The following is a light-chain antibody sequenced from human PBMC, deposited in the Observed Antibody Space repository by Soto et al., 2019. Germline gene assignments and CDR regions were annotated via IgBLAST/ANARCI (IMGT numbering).Light chain of an antibody. Sequence: ILLAQSPSSLSASVGASVTITCRASQGIDTSLAWYQQKPGEAPKLLIDAASNFQSGVPSRFGGSGSGTHSTLTISSLQPDDFATYYCQQYNSYPITFGQRTLPEI. CDR1: QGIDTS. CDR3: QQYNSYPIT. J-gene: IGKJ5*01. CDR2: AAS. V-gene: IGKV1-9*01.